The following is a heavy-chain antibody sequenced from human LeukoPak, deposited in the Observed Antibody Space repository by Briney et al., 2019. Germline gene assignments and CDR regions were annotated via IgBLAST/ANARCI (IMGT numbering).Heavy chain of an antibody. V-gene: IGHV3-23*01. CDR2: ISGSSGST. D-gene: IGHD4-23*01. J-gene: IGHJ4*02. CDR3: AREIDYGGNENFDY. Sequence: GGSLRLSCAASGFTFSSYGMSWVRQAPGKGLEWVSSISGSSGSTFYADSVKGRFTISRDNSKNTLYLQMNSLRAEDTAVYYCAREIDYGGNENFDYWGQGTLVTVSS. CDR1: GFTFSSYG.